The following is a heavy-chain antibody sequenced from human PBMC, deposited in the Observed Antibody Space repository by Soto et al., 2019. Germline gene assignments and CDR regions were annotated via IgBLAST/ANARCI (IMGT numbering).Heavy chain of an antibody. CDR2: IWYDGSNK. CDR1: GFTFSSYG. D-gene: IGHD3-22*01. J-gene: IGHJ6*02. V-gene: IGHV3-33*01. Sequence: VGSLRLSCAASGFTFSSYGMHWVRQAPGKGLEWVAVIWYDGSNKYYADSVKGRFTISRDNSKNTLYLQMNSLRAEDTAVYYCARDVYDSSGTHYYYGMDVWGQGTTVTVSS. CDR3: ARDVYDSSGTHYYYGMDV.